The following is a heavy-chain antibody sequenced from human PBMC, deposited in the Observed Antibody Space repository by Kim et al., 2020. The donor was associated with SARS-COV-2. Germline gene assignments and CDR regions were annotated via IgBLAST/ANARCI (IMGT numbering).Heavy chain of an antibody. Sequence: SLRLSCAASGFVFGDYAMHWARQAPGKGLEWVSGITWNSGSIGYAESVKGRFTISRDNAKNSLYLQMNSLREEDTASYYCAKGDYGSGTYYKTPRYYAMDVGGQGTTVTVSS. D-gene: IGHD3-10*01. J-gene: IGHJ6*02. CDR1: GFVFGDYA. CDR3: AKGDYGSGTYYKTPRYYAMDV. V-gene: IGHV3-9*01. CDR2: ITWNSGSI.